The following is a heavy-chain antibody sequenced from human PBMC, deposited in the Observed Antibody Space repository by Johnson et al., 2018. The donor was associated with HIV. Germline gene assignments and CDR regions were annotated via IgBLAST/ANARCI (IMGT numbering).Heavy chain of an antibody. J-gene: IGHJ3*01. V-gene: IGHV3-30*18. CDR3: AKERLLHDAFDF. Sequence: QVQLVESGGGLVQPGGSLRLSCAASGFTFSSYGMHWVRQAPGKGLEWVAVISYDGKNKYYADSVKGRFTISRDKSKNTMYLQMNSLRDEDTAVYHCAKERLLHDAFDFWGQGTIVTVSS. D-gene: IGHD5-18*01. CDR1: GFTFSSYG. CDR2: ISYDGKNK.